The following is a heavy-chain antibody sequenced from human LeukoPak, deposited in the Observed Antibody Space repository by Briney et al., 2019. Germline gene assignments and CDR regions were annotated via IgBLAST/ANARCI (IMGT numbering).Heavy chain of an antibody. CDR3: ARYYYDSSGYYWRIDY. D-gene: IGHD3-22*01. J-gene: IGHJ4*02. CDR1: GFTFSSYA. CDR2: ISGSGGST. V-gene: IGHV3-23*01. Sequence: GGSLRLSCAASGFTFSSYAMSWVRQAPGKGLEWVSAISGSGGSTYYADSVKGRFTISRDNAKNSLYLQMNSLRAEDTAVYYCARYYYDSSGYYWRIDYWGQGTLVTVSS.